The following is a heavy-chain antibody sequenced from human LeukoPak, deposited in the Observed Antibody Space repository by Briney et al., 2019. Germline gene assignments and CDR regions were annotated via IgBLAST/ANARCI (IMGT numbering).Heavy chain of an antibody. D-gene: IGHD3-22*01. J-gene: IGHJ6*03. CDR3: ARRGGSSGYYYSYYYYYMDV. Sequence: SETLSLTCTVSGGSISSYYWSWIRQPPGKGLEWIGYIYYSGSTNYNPSLKSRVTISVDTSKNQFSLKLSSVTAADTAVYYCARRGGSSGYYYSYYYYYMDVWGKGTTVTISS. CDR2: IYYSGST. V-gene: IGHV4-59*01. CDR1: GGSISSYY.